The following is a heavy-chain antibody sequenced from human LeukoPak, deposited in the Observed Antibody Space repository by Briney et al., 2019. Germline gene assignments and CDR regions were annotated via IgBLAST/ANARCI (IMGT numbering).Heavy chain of an antibody. CDR1: GGSFSGY. J-gene: IGHJ4*02. CDR3: ARGVIGTTTLQDF. CDR2: INHRGST. Sequence: PSETLSLTCAVYGGSFSGYWNWIRQPPGKGLEWIGEINHRGSTNYNPSLKSRVTLSVDTSKKQFFLRLASVTAADTAVYYCARGVIGTTTLQDFWGQGTLVTFSS. D-gene: IGHD1-20*01. V-gene: IGHV4-34*01.